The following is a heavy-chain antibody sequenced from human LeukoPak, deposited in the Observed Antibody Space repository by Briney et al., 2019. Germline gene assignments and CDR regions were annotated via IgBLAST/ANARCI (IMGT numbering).Heavy chain of an antibody. D-gene: IGHD3-22*01. CDR2: FGTRSTSV. CDR3: AREVSEGFDF. J-gene: IGHJ4*02. V-gene: IGHV3-21*01. CDR1: GFTFSGYS. Sequence: KPGGSLRLSCTASGFTFSGYSMNWIRQAPGKGLEWVSSFGTRSTSVYHAGSVKGRFAISRDNAKNSQYLQMNSLRAEDTALYYCAREVSEGFDFWGQGTLVTVSS.